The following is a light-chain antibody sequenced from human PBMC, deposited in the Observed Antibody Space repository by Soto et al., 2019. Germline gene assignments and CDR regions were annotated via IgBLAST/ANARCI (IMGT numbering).Light chain of an antibody. CDR3: QQYSFYRT. J-gene: IGKJ1*01. Sequence: DIQMTQSPSTLSASVGDRITITCRASQSVSAWLAWYQQKPGKAPKLLIYKASSLQSGVPSRFSGSGSGTEFTLTISSLQPDDFATYYCQQYSFYRTFGQGTKV. V-gene: IGKV1-5*03. CDR1: QSVSAW. CDR2: KAS.